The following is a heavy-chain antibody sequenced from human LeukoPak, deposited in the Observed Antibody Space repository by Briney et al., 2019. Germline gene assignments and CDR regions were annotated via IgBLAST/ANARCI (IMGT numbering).Heavy chain of an antibody. CDR2: IYYSGST. V-gene: IGHV4-30-4*01. CDR1: GGSISSGDYY. CDR3: ARDDYNNYYYGMDV. J-gene: IGHJ6*02. Sequence: SQTLSLTCTVSGGSISSGDYYWSWIRQPPGKGLEWIGYIYYSGSTYYNPSLKSRVTISVDTSKNQFSLKLSSVTAADTAVYYCARDDYNNYYYGMDVWGQGTTVTVPS. D-gene: IGHD4-11*01.